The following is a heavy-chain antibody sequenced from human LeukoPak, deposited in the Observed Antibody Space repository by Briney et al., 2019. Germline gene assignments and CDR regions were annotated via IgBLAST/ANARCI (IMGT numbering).Heavy chain of an antibody. J-gene: IGHJ4*02. CDR1: GYTFTSYA. D-gene: IGHD6-13*01. CDR3: ARDRMGIAAAGDY. CDR2: INAGNGNT. Sequence: ASVKVSCKASGYTFTSYAMHWVRQAPGQRLEWMGWINAGNGNTKYSQKFQGRVTITRDTSASTAYMELSSLRSEDTAVYYCARDRMGIAAAGDYWGQGTLVTVSS. V-gene: IGHV1-3*01.